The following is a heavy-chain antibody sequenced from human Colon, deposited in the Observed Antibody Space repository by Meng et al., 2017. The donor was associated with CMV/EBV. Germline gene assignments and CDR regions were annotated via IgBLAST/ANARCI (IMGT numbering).Heavy chain of an antibody. D-gene: IGHD2-2*02. CDR2: ISYEGSNK. CDR3: ARDIVVVPAAINYYYYGMDV. CDR1: GFTFSSYA. V-gene: IGHV3-30*04. J-gene: IGHJ6*02. Sequence: GGSLRLSCAASGFTFSSYAMHWVRQAPGKGLEWVAVISYEGSNKYYADSVKGRFTISRDNSKNTLYLQMNSLRAEDTAVYYCARDIVVVPAAINYYYYGMDVWGRGTTVTVSS.